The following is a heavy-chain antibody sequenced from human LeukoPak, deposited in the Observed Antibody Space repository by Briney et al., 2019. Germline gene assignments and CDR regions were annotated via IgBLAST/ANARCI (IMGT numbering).Heavy chain of an antibody. D-gene: IGHD3-22*01. CDR2: ISNSGAGT. CDR3: AKDPSSSGLLASS. J-gene: IGHJ5*02. V-gene: IGHV3-23*01. Sequence: GGSLRLSCAASGFPFSSFAMSWVRLAPGQGLEWVSTISNSGAGTYYADSVKGRFTISRDNSKNTLYMELNSLTTEDTAVYYCAKDPSSSGLLASSWGQGTLVTVSS. CDR1: GFPFSSFA.